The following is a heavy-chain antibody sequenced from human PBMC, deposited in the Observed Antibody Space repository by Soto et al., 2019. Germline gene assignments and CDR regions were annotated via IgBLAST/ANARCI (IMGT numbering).Heavy chain of an antibody. CDR3: ARGPSSSNAFDI. J-gene: IGHJ3*02. D-gene: IGHD6-6*01. Sequence: GGSLRLSCAASGFTFSSYSMNWVRQAPGKGLEWVSSISSSSSYIYYADSVKGRFTISGDNAKNSLYLQMNSLRAEDTAVYYCARGPSSSNAFDIWGQGTMVTVSS. V-gene: IGHV3-21*01. CDR1: GFTFSSYS. CDR2: ISSSSSYI.